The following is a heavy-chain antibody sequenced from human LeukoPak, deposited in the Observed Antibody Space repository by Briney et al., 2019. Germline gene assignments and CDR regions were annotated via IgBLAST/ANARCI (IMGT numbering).Heavy chain of an antibody. CDR3: VRTPPKGDIDY. CDR2: MSASSGNT. V-gene: IGHV1-8*01. CDR1: GYTCTSYD. J-gene: IGHJ4*02. Sequence: ASVKVSCKASGYTCTSYDINWVRQATGQGLEWLGWMSASSGNTGYAQKFQGRVSMTRATSISTAYLELSSLTFEDTAVYYCVRTPPKGDIDYWGQGTLVTVSS. D-gene: IGHD2-21*02.